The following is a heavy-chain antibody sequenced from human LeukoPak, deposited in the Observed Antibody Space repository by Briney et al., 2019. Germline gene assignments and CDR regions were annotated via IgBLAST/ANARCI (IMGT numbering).Heavy chain of an antibody. J-gene: IGHJ4*02. CDR1: GYTFTGYY. V-gene: IGHV1-2*06. CDR3: ASIGYCSGGSCYSIYYFDY. D-gene: IGHD2-15*01. Sequence: GASVKVSCKASGYTFTGYYMHWVRQAPGQGLEWMGRINPNSGGTNYAQKFQGRVTMTRDMSISTAYMELSRLRSDDTAVYYCASIGYCSGGSCYSIYYFDYWGQGTLVTVSS. CDR2: INPNSGGT.